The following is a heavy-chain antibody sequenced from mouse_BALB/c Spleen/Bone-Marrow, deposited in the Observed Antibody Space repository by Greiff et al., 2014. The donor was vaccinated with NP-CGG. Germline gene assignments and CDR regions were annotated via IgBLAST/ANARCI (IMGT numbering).Heavy chain of an antibody. CDR2: IDPANGNT. Sequence: EVQLVESGAELVKPGASVKLSCTASGFNIKDTYMHWVKQRPEQGLEWIGRIDPANGNTKYDPKFQGQATITADTSSNTAYLQLSSLTSEDTAVYYCAIYYYGSSGSAYWGQGTLVTVSA. J-gene: IGHJ3*01. D-gene: IGHD1-1*01. V-gene: IGHV14-3*02. CDR3: AIYYYGSSGSAY. CDR1: GFNIKDTY.